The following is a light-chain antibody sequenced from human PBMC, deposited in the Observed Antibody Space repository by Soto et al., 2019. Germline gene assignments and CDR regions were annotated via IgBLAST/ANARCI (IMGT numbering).Light chain of an antibody. CDR2: DVT. CDR3: SSYTSRSTLGV. Sequence: QSALTQPASVSWSPGQSITISCTGAYSDIGGYNYVSWYQQHPGKAPKLMIYDVTNRPSGVSYRFSGSKSGNTASLTISGLQAEDEADYYCSSYTSRSTLGVFGGGTKLTVL. CDR1: YSDIGGYNY. V-gene: IGLV2-14*03. J-gene: IGLJ2*01.